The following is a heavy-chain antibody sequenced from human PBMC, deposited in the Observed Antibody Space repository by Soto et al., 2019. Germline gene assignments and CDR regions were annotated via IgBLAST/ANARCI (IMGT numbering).Heavy chain of an antibody. V-gene: IGHV1-2*04. CDR2: INPNGGVT. D-gene: IGHD5-12*01. CDR1: GDSFNDYY. J-gene: IGHJ6*03. Sequence: QVQLVQSGAEVRKPGASVTVSCRSSGDSFNDYYTHWVRQAPGQGFEWMGWINPNGGVTKYAQKFRGWVSMTRDTSIRTVYMQLSRLRSDDTAVYYCARESGGATATLDYYYFYMDVWGTGTTVTVSS. CDR3: ARESGGATATLDYYYFYMDV.